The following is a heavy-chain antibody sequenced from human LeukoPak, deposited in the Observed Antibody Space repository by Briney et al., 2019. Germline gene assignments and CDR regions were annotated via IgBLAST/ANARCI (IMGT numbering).Heavy chain of an antibody. CDR1: GFTFSGSV. D-gene: IGHD6-19*01. Sequence: PGGSLKLSCAASGFTFSGSVMHWVRQASGKGLEWVGRITSKPNSYATVYAASVKGRFTISSDGSKNTAYLQMNSLKIEDTAVYYCTGGSGWYSPDYWGQGTLVTVSS. CDR2: ITSKPNSYAT. J-gene: IGHJ4*02. CDR3: TGGSGWYSPDY. V-gene: IGHV3-73*01.